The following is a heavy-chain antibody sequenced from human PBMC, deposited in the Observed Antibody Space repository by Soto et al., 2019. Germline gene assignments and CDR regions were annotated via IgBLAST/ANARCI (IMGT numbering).Heavy chain of an antibody. CDR2: INPNSGGT. J-gene: IGHJ5*02. Sequence: AAWYTVRGCYGHWVGQDPGQGLEWMGWINPNSGGTNYAQKFQGWVTMTRDTSISTAYMELSRLRSDDTAVYYCARESLQSPGGFDPWGQGTLVTVSA. V-gene: IGHV1-2*04. CDR1: WYTVRGCY. D-gene: IGHD3-10*01. CDR3: ARESLQSPGGFDP.